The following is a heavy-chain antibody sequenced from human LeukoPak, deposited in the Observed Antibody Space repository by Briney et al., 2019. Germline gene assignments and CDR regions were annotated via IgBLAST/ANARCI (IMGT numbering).Heavy chain of an antibody. Sequence: PGGSLRLSCAASGFTFDDYAMHWVRQAPGKGLEWVSGISWNSGSIGYADSVKGRFTISRDNAKNSLYPQMNSLRAEDTALYYCAKGSGYNYGWNWFDPWGQGTLVTVSS. CDR1: GFTFDDYA. CDR3: AKGSGYNYGWNWFDP. V-gene: IGHV3-9*01. J-gene: IGHJ5*02. CDR2: ISWNSGSI. D-gene: IGHD5-18*01.